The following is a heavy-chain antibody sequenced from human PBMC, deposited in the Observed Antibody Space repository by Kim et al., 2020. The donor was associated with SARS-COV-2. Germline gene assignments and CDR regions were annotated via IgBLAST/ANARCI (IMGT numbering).Heavy chain of an antibody. D-gene: IGHD3-22*01. Sequence: GESLKISCKGSGYSFTSYWISWVRQMPGKGLDWMGRIDPSDSYTNYSPSFQGHVTISADKSISTAYLQWSSLKASDTAMYYCARHPGGHYYDSSGYSDWGQGTLVTVSS. CDR2: IDPSDSYT. CDR3: ARHPGGHYYDSSGYSD. V-gene: IGHV5-10-1*01. J-gene: IGHJ4*02. CDR1: GYSFTSYW.